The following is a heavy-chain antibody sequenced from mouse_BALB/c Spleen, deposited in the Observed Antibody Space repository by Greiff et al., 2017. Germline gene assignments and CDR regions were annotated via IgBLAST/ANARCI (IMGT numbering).Heavy chain of an antibody. CDR2: IWTGGGT. CDR1: GFSLTSYD. Sequence: VMLVESGPGLVAPSQSLSITCTVSGFSLTSYDISWIRQPPGKGLEWLGVIWTGGGTNYNSAFMSRLSISKDNSKSQVFLKMNSLQTDDTAIYYCARGGNAMDYWGQGTSVTVSS. V-gene: IGHV2-9-2*01. J-gene: IGHJ4*01. CDR3: ARGGNAMDY.